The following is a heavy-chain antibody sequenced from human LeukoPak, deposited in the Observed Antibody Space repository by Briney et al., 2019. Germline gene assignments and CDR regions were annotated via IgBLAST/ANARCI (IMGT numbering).Heavy chain of an antibody. Sequence: GRSLRLSCAVSGFTFSSYGMHWVRQAPGKGLEWVAVISYDGSNKYYADSVKGRFTISRDNSKNTLYLQMNSLRAEDTAVYYCAKDRASVDTACDYWGQGTLVTVSS. V-gene: IGHV3-30*18. CDR2: ISYDGSNK. CDR3: AKDRASVDTACDY. CDR1: GFTFSSYG. J-gene: IGHJ4*02. D-gene: IGHD5-18*01.